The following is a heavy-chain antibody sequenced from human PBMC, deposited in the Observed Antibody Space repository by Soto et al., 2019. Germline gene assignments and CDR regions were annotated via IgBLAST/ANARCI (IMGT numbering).Heavy chain of an antibody. CDR2: IYWDDDK. Sequence: QITLKASGPTLVKPTQTLTLTCTCSGFSRSTSGVCVGWIRQPPGTARERLALIYWDDDKRYSPSLKSRLTITKDTSKNQVVLTMTNMDPVDTATYYCAHSLIPNWGSRGAFDYWGQGTLVTVSS. V-gene: IGHV2-5*02. D-gene: IGHD7-27*01. J-gene: IGHJ4*02. CDR1: GFSRSTSGVC. CDR3: AHSLIPNWGSRGAFDY.